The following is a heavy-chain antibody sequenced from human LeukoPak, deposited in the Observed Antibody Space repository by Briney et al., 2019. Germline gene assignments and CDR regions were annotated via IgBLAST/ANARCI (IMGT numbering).Heavy chain of an antibody. Sequence: KTSETLSLTCTVSGGSISSSSYYWGWIRQPPGKGLEWIGSIYYSGSTYYNPSLKSRVTISVDTSKNQFSLKLSSVTAADTAVYYCARHPVHTIFGVLLPLDVWGKGTTVTVSS. J-gene: IGHJ6*04. D-gene: IGHD3-3*01. CDR1: GGSISSSSYY. CDR2: IYYSGST. V-gene: IGHV4-39*01. CDR3: ARHPVHTIFGVLLPLDV.